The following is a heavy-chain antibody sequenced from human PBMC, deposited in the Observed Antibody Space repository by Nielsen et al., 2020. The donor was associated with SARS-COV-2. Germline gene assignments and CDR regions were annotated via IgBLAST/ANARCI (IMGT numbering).Heavy chain of an antibody. CDR1: GGSISSDY. CDR2: IYDNGRT. V-gene: IGHV4-59*12. CDR3: ARRNKGPFDY. J-gene: IGHJ4*02. Sequence: SETLSLTCTVSGGSISSDYWSWIRQPPGKGLEWIGYIYDNGRTTYNPSLKSRVTISVDTSKNQFSLKLSSVTAADTAVYYCARRNKGPFDYWGQGTPVTVSS.